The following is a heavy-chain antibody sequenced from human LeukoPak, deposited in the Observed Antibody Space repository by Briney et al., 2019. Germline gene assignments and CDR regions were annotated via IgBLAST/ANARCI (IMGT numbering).Heavy chain of an antibody. V-gene: IGHV1-69-2*01. CDR2: VDPEDGET. CDR3: ARTDCTNGVCYIPYFDY. J-gene: IGHJ4*02. D-gene: IGHD2-8*01. CDR1: GYTFTDCY. Sequence: ASVTVSCKVSGYTFTDCYMHWVQQAPGKGLEWMGLVDPEDGETIYAEKFQGIVTMTRDTSTSTVYMELSSLRSEVTAVYYCARTDCTNGVCYIPYFDYWGQGTLVTVSS.